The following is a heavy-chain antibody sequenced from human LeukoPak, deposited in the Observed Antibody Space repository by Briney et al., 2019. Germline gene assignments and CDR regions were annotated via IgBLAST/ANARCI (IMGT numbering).Heavy chain of an antibody. CDR2: IYYSGST. D-gene: IGHD3-10*01. J-gene: IGHJ4*02. CDR3: ARSELLWFGGVNSGFDY. Sequence: SETLSLTCTVSGGSIGSGGYYWSWIRQHPGKGLEWIGYIYYSGSTYYNPSLKSRVTISVDTSENQFSLKLSSVTAADTAVYYCARSELLWFGGVNSGFDYWGQGTLVTVSS. CDR1: GGSIGSGGYY. V-gene: IGHV4-31*03.